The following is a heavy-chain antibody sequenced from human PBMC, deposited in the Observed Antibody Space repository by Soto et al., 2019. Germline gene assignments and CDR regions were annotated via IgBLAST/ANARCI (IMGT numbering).Heavy chain of an antibody. Sequence: GGSLRLSCAASGFTFSNAWMSWVRQAPGKGLEWVGRIKSKTDGGTTDYAAPVKGRFTISRDDSKNTLYLQMNSLKTEDTAVYYCTTDLIESGSFPGDYFDYWGQGTLVTVSS. CDR2: IKSKTDGGTT. J-gene: IGHJ4*02. CDR3: TTDLIESGSFPGDYFDY. V-gene: IGHV3-15*01. D-gene: IGHD1-26*01. CDR1: GFTFSNAW.